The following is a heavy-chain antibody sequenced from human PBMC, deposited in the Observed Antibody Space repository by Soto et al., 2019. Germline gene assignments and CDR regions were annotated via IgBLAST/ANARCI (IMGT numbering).Heavy chain of an antibody. V-gene: IGHV4-39*01. Sequence: SSETLSLTCTVSGGSITSSPYYWGWLRQPPGKGLEWIGSIYYSGDTYYNPSLKSRLTISADTSKNQFSLKLCSVTAADTAVYYCARGGYCGGDCYIDSWGQGALVTVSS. CDR3: ARGGYCGGDCYIDS. CDR2: IYYSGDT. D-gene: IGHD2-21*02. CDR1: GGSITSSPYY. J-gene: IGHJ4*02.